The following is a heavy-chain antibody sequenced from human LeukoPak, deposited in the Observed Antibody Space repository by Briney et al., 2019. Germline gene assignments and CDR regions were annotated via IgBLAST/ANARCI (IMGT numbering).Heavy chain of an antibody. CDR1: GITFSYHY. V-gene: IGHV3-11*01. CDR3: ARGHYGLDV. J-gene: IGHJ6*02. CDR2: ISSSGRDI. Sequence: GSLRLSCAASGITFSYHYLRWLRQAPGGGVGWVSYISSSGRDIFYVDSVKGRFTISRDNAKNSLYLQINSLRAEDTAIYYRARGHYGLDVWGQGTTVTVSS.